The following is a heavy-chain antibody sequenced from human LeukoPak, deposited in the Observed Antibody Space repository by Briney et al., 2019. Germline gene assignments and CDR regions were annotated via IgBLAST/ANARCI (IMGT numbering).Heavy chain of an antibody. Sequence: GGSLRLSCAASGFTFSSYAMNWVHQAPGKGLEWVSAVSGTDSTYYADSVKGRFTISRDNSKNMLFLQMNSLGAEDTAVYYCAKWAKYDFWSGYYGSYDAFDIWGQGTMVTVSS. J-gene: IGHJ3*02. D-gene: IGHD3-3*01. CDR1: GFTFSSYA. CDR3: AKWAKYDFWSGYYGSYDAFDI. CDR2: VSGTDST. V-gene: IGHV3-23*01.